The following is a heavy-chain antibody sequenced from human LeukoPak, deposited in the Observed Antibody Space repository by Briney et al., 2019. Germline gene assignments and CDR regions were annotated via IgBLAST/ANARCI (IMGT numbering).Heavy chain of an antibody. CDR2: ISWSSNSI. Sequence: LRLSCAASGFTFDDYGMHWVRQVPGRGLEWVSGISWSSNSIGYVDSVKGRFTISRDNARNSLYLQMTSLRAEDTALYYCAKGEATYYYGSGSYLGYFDPWGQGTLVTVSS. D-gene: IGHD3-10*01. J-gene: IGHJ5*02. CDR3: AKGEATYYYGSGSYLGYFDP. V-gene: IGHV3-9*01. CDR1: GFTFDDYG.